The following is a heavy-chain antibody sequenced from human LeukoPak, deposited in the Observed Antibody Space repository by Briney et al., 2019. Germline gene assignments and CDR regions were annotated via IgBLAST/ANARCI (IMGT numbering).Heavy chain of an antibody. CDR2: IYYSGST. J-gene: IGHJ3*02. D-gene: IGHD5-24*01. Sequence: PSETRSLTCTVAGGSISVGTYYWSWIRQPPGNGLEWIVYIYYSGSTYYHRSLKSRVSISVDTSKNQFSLKLSSVTAADTAVYYCARDRDGYNLDAFDIWGQGTMVTVSS. V-gene: IGHV4-30-4*08. CDR1: GGSISVGTYY. CDR3: ARDRDGYNLDAFDI.